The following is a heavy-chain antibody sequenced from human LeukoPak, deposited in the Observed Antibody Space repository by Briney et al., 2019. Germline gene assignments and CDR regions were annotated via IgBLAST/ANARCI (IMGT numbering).Heavy chain of an antibody. CDR1: GYTFTSYG. CDR2: ISPNNGNT. Sequence: ASVKVSCKTSGYTFTSYGITWVRQAPGQGLEWLGWISPNNGNTNYAQNLQGRITMATDTSTTTVYMELRSLRSDDTAVYYCARGGWQLELWYFGHWGQGTLVTVSS. J-gene: IGHJ4*02. CDR3: ARGGWQLELWYFGH. V-gene: IGHV1-18*01. D-gene: IGHD6-13*01.